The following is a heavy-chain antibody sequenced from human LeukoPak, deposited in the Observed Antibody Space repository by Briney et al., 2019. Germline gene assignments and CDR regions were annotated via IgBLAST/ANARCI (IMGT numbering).Heavy chain of an antibody. D-gene: IGHD4-23*01. CDR2: VDPEDGET. V-gene: IGHV1-69-2*01. CDR1: GYTFTDYY. CDR3: ARDVSVAYFDY. J-gene: IGHJ4*02. Sequence: ASVKVSCKVSGYTFTDYYMHWVQQAPGKGLEWMGLVDPEDGETIYAQKFQGRVTITADKSTSTAYMELSSLRSEDTAVYYCARDVSVAYFDYWGQGTLVTVSS.